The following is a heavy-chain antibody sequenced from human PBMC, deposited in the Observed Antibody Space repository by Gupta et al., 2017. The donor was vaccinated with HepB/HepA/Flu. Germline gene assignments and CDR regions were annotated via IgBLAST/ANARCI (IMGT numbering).Heavy chain of an antibody. V-gene: IGHV3-11*01. CDR1: GFTFSDYY. D-gene: IGHD2/OR15-2a*01. CDR3: VRGPAKYYLDY. CDR2: ISSSGTTI. Sequence: QVQLVESGGGLVKPGGSLRLSCSASGFTFSDYYMGWIRQAPGKRLELVSYISSSGTTIYYADSMKGRFTISRDNAENSVYLQMGSLRADDTALYYCVRGPAKYYLDYWGQGTLVTVSS. J-gene: IGHJ4*02.